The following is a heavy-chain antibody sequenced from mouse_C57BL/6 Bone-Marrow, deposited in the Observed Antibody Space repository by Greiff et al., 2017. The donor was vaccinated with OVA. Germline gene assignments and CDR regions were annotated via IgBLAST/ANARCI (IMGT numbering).Heavy chain of an antibody. J-gene: IGHJ2*01. CDR1: GFTFSDYG. CDR3: ARAPYYDYDGYYFDY. Sequence: EVKLMESGGGLVQPGGSLKLSCAASGFTFSDYGMAWVRQAPRKGPEWVAFISNLAYSIYYADTVTGRFTISRENAKNTLYLEMSSLRSEDTAMYYCARAPYYDYDGYYFDYWGQGTTLTVSS. CDR2: ISNLAYSI. D-gene: IGHD2-4*01. V-gene: IGHV5-15*01.